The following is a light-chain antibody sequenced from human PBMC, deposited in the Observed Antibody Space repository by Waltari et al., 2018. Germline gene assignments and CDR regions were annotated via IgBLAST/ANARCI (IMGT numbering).Light chain of an antibody. V-gene: IGKV3-11*01. Sequence: EVVLTQSPGTLSLSPGERATLSCRASQSVSSYLAWYQQRPGQAPRFLIYDASNRATGIPARFSGSGSGTDFTLTISSLEPEDFAVYYCQQRGSWPPTFGGGTKVEI. CDR1: QSVSSY. CDR2: DAS. CDR3: QQRGSWPPT. J-gene: IGKJ4*01.